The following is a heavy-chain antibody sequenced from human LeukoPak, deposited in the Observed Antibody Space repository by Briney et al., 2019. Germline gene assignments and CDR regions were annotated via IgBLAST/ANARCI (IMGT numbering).Heavy chain of an antibody. CDR3: ARTRLYSSSWYRDYYYGMDV. D-gene: IGHD6-13*01. CDR1: GGSISSYY. J-gene: IGHJ6*02. CDR2: IYYSGST. Sequence: SETLSLTCTVSGGSISSYYWSWIRQPPGKGLEWIGCIYYSGSTNYNPSLKSRVTISVDTSKNQFSLKLSSVTAADTAVYYCARTRLYSSSWYRDYYYGMDVWGQGTTVTVSS. V-gene: IGHV4-59*01.